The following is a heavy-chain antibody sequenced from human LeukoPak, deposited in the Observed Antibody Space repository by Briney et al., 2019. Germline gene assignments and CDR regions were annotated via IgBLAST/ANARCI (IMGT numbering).Heavy chain of an antibody. J-gene: IGHJ5*02. D-gene: IGHD3-10*01. CDR1: GGSISSGSCY. Sequence: SETLSLTCTVSGGSISSGSCYWSWIRQPAGEGLEWIGRIYSSGSTNYNPSLKSRVTISVDTSKNQFSLKLSSVTAADTAVYYCARHYGSGLDWFDPWGQGTLVTVSS. V-gene: IGHV4-61*02. CDR2: IYSSGST. CDR3: ARHYGSGLDWFDP.